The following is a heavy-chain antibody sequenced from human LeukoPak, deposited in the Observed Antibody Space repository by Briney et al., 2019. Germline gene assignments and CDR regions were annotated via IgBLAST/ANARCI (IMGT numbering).Heavy chain of an antibody. CDR3: AKDVMATIRGGYFDY. J-gene: IGHJ4*02. V-gene: IGHV3-11*04. Sequence: GSLRLSCAASGFTFSDYYMSWIRQPPGKGLEWVSYISSSGSTIYYADSVKGRFTISRDNSKNTLYLQMNSLRAEDTAVYYCAKDVMATIRGGYFDYWGQGTLVTVSS. D-gene: IGHD5-24*01. CDR1: GFTFSDYY. CDR2: ISSSGSTI.